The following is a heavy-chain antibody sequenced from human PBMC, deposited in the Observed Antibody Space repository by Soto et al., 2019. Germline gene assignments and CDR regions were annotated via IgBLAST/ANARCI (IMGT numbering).Heavy chain of an antibody. CDR1: GGTFSSYA. Sequence: ASVKVSCKASGGTFSSYAISWVRQAPGQGLEWMGGIIPIFGTANYAQKFQGRVTITADESTSTAYMELSSLRSEDTAVYYCARDHRRYGYNAFDIWGQGTMVT. CDR2: IIPIFGTA. CDR3: ARDHRRYGYNAFDI. D-gene: IGHD3-9*01. V-gene: IGHV1-69*13. J-gene: IGHJ3*02.